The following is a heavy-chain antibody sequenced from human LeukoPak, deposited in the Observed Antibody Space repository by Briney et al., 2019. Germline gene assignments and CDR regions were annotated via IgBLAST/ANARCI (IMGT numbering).Heavy chain of an antibody. D-gene: IGHD3-22*01. J-gene: IGHJ4*02. Sequence: PSETLSLTCTVSGYSISSGYYWGWIRQPPGKGLEWIGSIYHSGSTYYNPSLKSRVTISVDTSKSQFSLKLSSVTAADTAVYYCARGSYDSSGYIEAYFDYWGQGTLVTVSS. V-gene: IGHV4-38-2*02. CDR1: GYSISSGYY. CDR3: ARGSYDSSGYIEAYFDY. CDR2: IYHSGST.